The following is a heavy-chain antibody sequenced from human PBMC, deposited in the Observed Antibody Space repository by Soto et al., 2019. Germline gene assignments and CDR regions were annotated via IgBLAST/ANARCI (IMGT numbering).Heavy chain of an antibody. D-gene: IGHD1-26*01. CDR1: GFTFSSYG. CDR3: AKGLKWELPSDY. V-gene: IGHV4-59*05. J-gene: IGHJ4*02. CDR2: IYYSGST. Sequence: GSLRLSCAASGFTFSSYGMHWVRQAPGKGLEWIGSIYYSGSTYYNPSLKSRVTISVDTSKNQFSLKLSSVTAADTAVYYCAKGLKWELPSDYWGQGTLVTVSS.